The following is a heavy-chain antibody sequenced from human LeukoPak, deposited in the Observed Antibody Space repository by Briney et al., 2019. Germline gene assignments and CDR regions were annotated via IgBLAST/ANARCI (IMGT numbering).Heavy chain of an antibody. CDR3: ARDWLHAIDY. D-gene: IGHD2-2*01. CDR1: GFTFSSYW. J-gene: IGHJ4*02. V-gene: IGHV3-74*01. CDR2: IKSDGST. Sequence: PGGSLRLSCAASGFTFSSYWMHWVRQTPGKGLVWVSRIKSDGSTIYADSVKGRFTISRDNSKNTLYLQMNSLRAEDTAVYYCARDWLHAIDYWGQGTLVTVSS.